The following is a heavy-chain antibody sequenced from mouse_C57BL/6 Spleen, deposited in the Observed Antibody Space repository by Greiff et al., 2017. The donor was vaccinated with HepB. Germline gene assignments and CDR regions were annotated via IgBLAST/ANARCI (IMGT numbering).Heavy chain of an antibody. CDR2: INSDGGNT. CDR1: EYEFPSHD. J-gene: IGHJ1*03. D-gene: IGHD1-1*01. CDR3: ARHRHYYGSGWYFDV. Sequence: EVHLVESGGGLVQPGESLKLSCESNEYEFPSHDMSWVRKTPEKRLELVAAINSDGGNTYYPDTMERRFIISRDNTKKTLYLQMSSLRSEDTALYYCARHRHYYGSGWYFDVWGTGTTVTVSS. V-gene: IGHV5-2*01.